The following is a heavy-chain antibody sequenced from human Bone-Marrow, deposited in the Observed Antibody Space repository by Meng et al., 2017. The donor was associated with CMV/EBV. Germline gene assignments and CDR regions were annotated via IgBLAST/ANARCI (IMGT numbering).Heavy chain of an antibody. J-gene: IGHJ4*02. CDR3: ARDGGASSSWAKDY. CDR2: ITSSSAYM. V-gene: IGHV3-21*01. Sequence: GGSLRLSCAASGFTFSYYSMNWVRQAPGKGLEWVASITSSSAYMHYADSMKGRFTISRDNAENSLYLHLNSLRVEDTAVYYCARDGGASSSWAKDYWGQGTLVTVSS. D-gene: IGHD6-13*01. CDR1: GFTFSYYS.